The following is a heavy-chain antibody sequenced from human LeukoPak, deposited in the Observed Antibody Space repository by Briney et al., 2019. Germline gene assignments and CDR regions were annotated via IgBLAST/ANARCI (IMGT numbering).Heavy chain of an antibody. J-gene: IGHJ4*02. CDR3: AKGGIQLWYYLDY. D-gene: IGHD5-18*01. CDR2: ITGSSTWT. CDR1: GFTFGTYG. Sequence: AGGSLRLSCEASGFTFGTYGMTWVRQAPGKGLEWVSGITGSSTWTYYADSVRGRFTISRDNSMNTLFLQMNSLRPEDTAVYYCAKGGIQLWYYLDYWGQGTLVTVSS. V-gene: IGHV3-23*01.